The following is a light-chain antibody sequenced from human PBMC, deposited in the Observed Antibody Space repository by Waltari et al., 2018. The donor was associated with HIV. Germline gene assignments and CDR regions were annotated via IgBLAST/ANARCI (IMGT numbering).Light chain of an antibody. CDR1: SSNIGSNA. CDR3: AAWDDSLNGPL. V-gene: IGLV1-44*01. CDR2: SDN. J-gene: IGLJ3*02. Sequence: SVLTQPPSASGPPGQRVTISWSGSSSNIGSNAVNWYQQVPGTAPKLLIYSDNQRPSGVPDRFSGSKSGTSASLAISGLQSEDEANYYCAAWDDSLNGPLFGGGTKLTVL.